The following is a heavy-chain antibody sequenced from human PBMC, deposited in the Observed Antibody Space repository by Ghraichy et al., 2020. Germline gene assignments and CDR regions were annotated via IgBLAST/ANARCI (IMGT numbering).Heavy chain of an antibody. Sequence: GGSLRLSCAASGFTFSSYGMHWVRQAPGKGLEWVAVISYDGSNKYYADSVKGRFTISRDNSKNTLYLQMNSLRAEDTAVYYCAKGGAFDIWGQGTMVTVSS. J-gene: IGHJ3*02. CDR1: GFTFSSYG. V-gene: IGHV3-30*18. CDR3: AKGGAFDI. CDR2: ISYDGSNK.